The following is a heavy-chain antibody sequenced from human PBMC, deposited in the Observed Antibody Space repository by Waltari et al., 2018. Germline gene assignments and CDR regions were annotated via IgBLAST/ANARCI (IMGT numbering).Heavy chain of an antibody. Sequence: EVQLVESGGGLVQPGRSLRLSCAASGFTFADYAMHWVRQAPGKGLEWVSGISWNSGSIGYADSVKGRFTISRDNAKNSRYLQMNSLRAEDTALYYCGRSSSWFDAFDIWGQGTMVTVSS. V-gene: IGHV3-9*01. J-gene: IGHJ3*02. CDR2: ISWNSGSI. CDR1: GFTFADYA. D-gene: IGHD6-13*01. CDR3: GRSSSWFDAFDI.